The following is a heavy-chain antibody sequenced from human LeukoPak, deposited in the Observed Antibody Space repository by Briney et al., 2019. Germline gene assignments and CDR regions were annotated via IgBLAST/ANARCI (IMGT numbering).Heavy chain of an antibody. CDR2: ISSSSSTI. CDR1: GFTFSNYT. J-gene: IGHJ6*03. D-gene: IGHD6-6*01. Sequence: GSLRLSCAASGFTFSNYTLNWVRQAPGKGLEWVSYISSSSSTIYYADSVKGRFTISRDNAKKSLYLQMNSLRAEDTAVYYCAREEYSSSAYYYYMDVWGKGTTVTVSS. V-gene: IGHV3-48*01. CDR3: AREEYSSSAYYYYMDV.